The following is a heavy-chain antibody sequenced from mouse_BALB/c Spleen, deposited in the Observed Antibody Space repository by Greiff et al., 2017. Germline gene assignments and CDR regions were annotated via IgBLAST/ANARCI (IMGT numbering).Heavy chain of an antibody. CDR2: ISYSGST. D-gene: IGHD1-1*01. V-gene: IGHV3-2*02. CDR1: GYSITSDYA. J-gene: IGHJ4*01. CDR3: ARHYYYGSEGYAMDY. Sequence: EVKLMESGPGLVKPSQSLSLTCTVTGYSITSDYAWNWIRQFPGNKLEWMGYISYSGSTNYNPSLKSRISITRDTSKNQFFLQLNSVTTEDTATYYCARHYYYGSEGYAMDYWGQGTSVTVSS.